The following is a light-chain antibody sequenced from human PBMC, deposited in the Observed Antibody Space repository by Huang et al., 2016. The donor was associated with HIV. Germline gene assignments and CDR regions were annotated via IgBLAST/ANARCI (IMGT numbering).Light chain of an antibody. Sequence: IQLTQSPSSLSASGGDRVTITCRASQGIRTYLAWYQQRPGKAPTLLIHASSTLRSGGSERFSGRGSGTDFTITISNLQVEDFATDYCQQLKSYPYTFGQGTTLGLK. V-gene: IGKV1-9*01. CDR3: QQLKSYPYT. CDR1: QGIRTY. J-gene: IGKJ2*01. CDR2: ASS.